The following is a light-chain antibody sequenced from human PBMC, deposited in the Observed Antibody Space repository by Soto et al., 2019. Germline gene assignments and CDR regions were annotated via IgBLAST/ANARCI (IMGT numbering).Light chain of an antibody. J-gene: IGKJ2*01. Sequence: EAVMTQSPATLSVSPGERATLSCSASQSIGSTLAWYQQKPGQAPRLLIYGASIRAKGIPGRFSGSGSGTEFTLTISSLQSEDFAVYFCQQYNSWPPAAFGQGTNLEIK. CDR3: QQYNSWPPAA. V-gene: IGKV3-15*01. CDR2: GAS. CDR1: QSIGST.